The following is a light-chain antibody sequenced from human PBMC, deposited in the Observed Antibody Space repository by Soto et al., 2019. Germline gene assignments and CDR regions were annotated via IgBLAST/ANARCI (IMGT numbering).Light chain of an antibody. Sequence: QSALTQPASVSGSPGQSITVSCTGTKNNLGSYDLVSWYQKYPDKGPTLLIYEATKRPSGISDRFSGSKSGFTASLTISGLRAEDEADYYCCSLEGSNALVVFGGGTKLTAL. CDR2: EAT. J-gene: IGLJ2*01. V-gene: IGLV2-23*01. CDR1: KNNLGSYDL. CDR3: CSLEGSNALVV.